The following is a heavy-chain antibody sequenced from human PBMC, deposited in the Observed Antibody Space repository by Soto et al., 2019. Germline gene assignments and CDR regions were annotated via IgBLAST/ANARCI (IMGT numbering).Heavy chain of an antibody. Sequence: SVKVSCKASGGTFSSYAISWVRQAPGQGLEWMGGIIPIFGTADYAQKFQGRVTITADESTSTAYMELSSLRSEDTAVYYCAGPPELTRIYYYYGMDVWGQGTTVTVSS. CDR1: GGTFSSYA. CDR3: AGPPELTRIYYYYGMDV. D-gene: IGHD1-7*01. J-gene: IGHJ6*02. CDR2: IIPIFGTA. V-gene: IGHV1-69*13.